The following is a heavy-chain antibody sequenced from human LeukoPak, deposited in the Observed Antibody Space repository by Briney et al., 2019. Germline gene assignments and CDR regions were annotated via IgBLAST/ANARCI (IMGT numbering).Heavy chain of an antibody. CDR1: GYTFTSYD. V-gene: IGHV1-8*01. J-gene: IGHJ4*02. CDR3: ATGKLLWFGELYF. Sequence: ASVKVSCKASGYTFTSYDINWVRQATGQGLEWMGWMNPNSGNTGYAQKFRGRVTMTRNTSISTAYMELSSLRSEDTAVYYCATGKLLWFGELYFWGQGTLVTVSS. CDR2: MNPNSGNT. D-gene: IGHD3-10*01.